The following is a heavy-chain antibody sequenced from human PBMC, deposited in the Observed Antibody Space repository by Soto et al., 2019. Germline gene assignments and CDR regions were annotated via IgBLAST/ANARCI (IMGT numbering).Heavy chain of an antibody. Sequence: GGSLRLSCAASGFTFSSYAMSWVRQAPGKGLEWVSAISGSGGSTCYADSVKGRFTISRDNSKNTLYLQMNSLRAEDTAVYYCAKDLLELQGNWFDPWGQGTLVTVSS. CDR3: AKDLLELQGNWFDP. V-gene: IGHV3-23*01. CDR1: GFTFSSYA. CDR2: ISGSGGST. J-gene: IGHJ5*02. D-gene: IGHD1-7*01.